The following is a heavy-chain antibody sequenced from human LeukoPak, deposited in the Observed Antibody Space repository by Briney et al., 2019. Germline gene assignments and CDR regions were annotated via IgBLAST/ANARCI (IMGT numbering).Heavy chain of an antibody. CDR3: ARRGMATIPAYFDY. J-gene: IGHJ4*02. CDR1: ELAFKNVW. CDR2: IYHSGST. D-gene: IGHD5-24*01. V-gene: IGHV4-4*02. Sequence: PGGSLRLSCGASELAFKNVWMSWVRQAPGKGLEWIGYIYHSGSTYYNPSLKRRVTISVDRSKNQFSLKLSSVTAADTSVYYCARRGMATIPAYFDYWGQGTLVTVSS.